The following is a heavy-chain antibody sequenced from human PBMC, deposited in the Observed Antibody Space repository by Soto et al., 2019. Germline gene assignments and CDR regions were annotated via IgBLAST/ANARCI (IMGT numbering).Heavy chain of an antibody. Sequence: QVQLVESGGGVVQPGRSLRLSCAASGFTFSSYGMHWVRQAPGKGLEWVAVISYDGSNKYYADSVKGRFTISRDNSKNTLYLQMNSLRAEDTAVYYCAKPPTYYGSGSYYGMDVWGQGTTVTVSS. D-gene: IGHD3-10*01. V-gene: IGHV3-30*18. CDR2: ISYDGSNK. CDR3: AKPPTYYGSGSYYGMDV. J-gene: IGHJ6*02. CDR1: GFTFSSYG.